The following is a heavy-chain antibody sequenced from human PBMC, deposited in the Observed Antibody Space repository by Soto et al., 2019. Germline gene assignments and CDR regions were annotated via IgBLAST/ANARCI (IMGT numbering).Heavy chain of an antibody. V-gene: IGHV3-30-3*02. CDR2: ISYDGSNK. CDR3: AKKRTTTTATPDFDS. D-gene: IGHD1-1*01. J-gene: IGHJ4*02. Sequence: PGGSLRLSCAPSGFIFTSYTMHWVRQAPGKGLEWVAVISYDGSNKFYADSVKGRFTISRDDSKNTLYLQMNSLRAEDTAVYYCAKKRTTTTATPDFDSWGQGTLVTVSS. CDR1: GFIFTSYT.